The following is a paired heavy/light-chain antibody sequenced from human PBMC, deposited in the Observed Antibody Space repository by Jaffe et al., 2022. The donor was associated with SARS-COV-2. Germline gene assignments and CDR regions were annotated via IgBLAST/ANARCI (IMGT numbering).Light chain of an antibody. CDR3: QVWDSSSDHYV. CDR1: NIGSKS. Sequence: SYVLTQPPSVSVAPGQTARITCGGNNIGSKSVHWYQQKPGQAPVLVVYDDSDRPSGIPERFSGSNSGNTATLTISRVEAGDEADYYCQVWDSSSDHYVFGTGTKVTVL. J-gene: IGLJ1*01. CDR2: DDS. V-gene: IGLV3-21*02.
Heavy chain of an antibody. CDR1: GFSLSTSGVG. Sequence: QITLKESGPTLVKPTQTLTLTCTFSGFSLSTSGVGVGWIRQPPGKALEWLALIYWDDDKRYSPSLKSRLTITKDTSKNQVVLTMTNMDPVDTATYYCAHREPLGYCSSTSCEGWFDPWGQGTLVTVSS. D-gene: IGHD2-2*01. J-gene: IGHJ5*02. CDR2: IYWDDDK. CDR3: AHREPLGYCSSTSCEGWFDP. V-gene: IGHV2-5*02.